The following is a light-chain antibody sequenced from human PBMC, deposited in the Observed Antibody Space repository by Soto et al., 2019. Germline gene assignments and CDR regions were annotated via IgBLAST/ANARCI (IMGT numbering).Light chain of an antibody. J-gene: IGKJ5*01. Sequence: DIQLTQSPSFLSASVGDRVTITCRASQGISSYLAWYQQKPGKAPKLLMYAASTLQSGVPSRFSGSGSGTEFTLTISSLQPEDFATYFCQQLNSYPATFGQGTRLESK. CDR2: AAS. CDR1: QGISSY. CDR3: QQLNSYPAT. V-gene: IGKV1-9*01.